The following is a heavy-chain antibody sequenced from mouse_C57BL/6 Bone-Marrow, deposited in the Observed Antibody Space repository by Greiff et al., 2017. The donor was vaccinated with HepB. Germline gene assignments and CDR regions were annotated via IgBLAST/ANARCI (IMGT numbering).Heavy chain of an antibody. CDR2: IDPSDSYT. CDR1: GYTFTSYW. CDR3: ARLGAVYFDY. Sequence: QVQLQQPGAELVRPGTSVKLSCKASGYTFTSYWMHWVKQRPGQGLEWIGVIDPSDSYTKYNQKFKGKATLTVDTSSSTAYMQLSSLTSEDSAVDYCARLGAVYFDYWGQGTTLTVSS. V-gene: IGHV1-59*01. J-gene: IGHJ2*01.